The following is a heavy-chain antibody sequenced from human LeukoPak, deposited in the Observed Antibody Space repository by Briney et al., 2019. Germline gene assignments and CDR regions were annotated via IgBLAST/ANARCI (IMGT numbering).Heavy chain of an antibody. CDR2: ISYDGSNK. CDR1: GFTFNSYG. CDR3: AKDAVMGPTNHGLDY. V-gene: IGHV3-30*18. Sequence: GGSLRLSCAASGFTFNSYGMHWVRQAPGKGLEWVAVISYDGSNKFYADSVKGRFTISRDNSKNTLYLQTNSLRAEDTAVYYCAKDAVMGPTNHGLDYWGQGTLVTVSS. J-gene: IGHJ4*02. D-gene: IGHD1-26*01.